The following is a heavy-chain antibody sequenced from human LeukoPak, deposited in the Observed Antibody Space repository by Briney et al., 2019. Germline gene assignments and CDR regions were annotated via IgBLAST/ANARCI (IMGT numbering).Heavy chain of an antibody. Sequence: GGSLRLSCAASGVTFSSYAMSWVRQAPGKGLEWVSAISSSGSTLYYADSVKGRFTISRDNAKNSLYLQMNSLRAEDTAVYYCAELGITMIGGVWGKGTTVTISS. CDR1: GVTFSSYA. CDR3: AELGITMIGGV. J-gene: IGHJ6*04. D-gene: IGHD3-10*02. CDR2: ISSSGSTL. V-gene: IGHV3-48*03.